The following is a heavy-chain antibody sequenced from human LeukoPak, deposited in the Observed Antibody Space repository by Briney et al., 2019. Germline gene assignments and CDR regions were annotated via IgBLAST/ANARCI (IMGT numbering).Heavy chain of an antibody. Sequence: GASVKVSCKASGYTFTSYAMHWVRQAPGQRLEWMGGFDPEDGETIYAQKFQGRVTITEDTSTDTAYMELSSLRSEDTAVYYCATNTPFDDYVWGSYRSFDYWGQGTLVTVSS. D-gene: IGHD3-16*02. CDR3: ATNTPFDDYVWGSYRSFDY. J-gene: IGHJ4*02. CDR2: FDPEDGET. V-gene: IGHV1-24*01. CDR1: GYTFTSYA.